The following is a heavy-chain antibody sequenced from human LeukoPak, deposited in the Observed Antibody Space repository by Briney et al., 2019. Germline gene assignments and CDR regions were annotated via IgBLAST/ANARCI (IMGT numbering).Heavy chain of an antibody. V-gene: IGHV4-4*02. J-gene: IGHJ4*02. D-gene: IGHD6-6*01. CDR1: GGSISSSNW. CDR2: IYHSGST. Sequence: SGTLSLTCAVSGGSISSSNWWSWVRQPPGKGLEWIGEIYHSGSTNYNPSLKSRVTISVDKSKNQFSLKLSSVTAADTAVYYCARETIAARPPGGYYFDYWGQGTLVTVSS. CDR3: ARETIAARPPGGYYFDY.